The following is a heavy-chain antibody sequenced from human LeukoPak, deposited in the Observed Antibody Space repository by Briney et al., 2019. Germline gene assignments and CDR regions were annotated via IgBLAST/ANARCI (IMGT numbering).Heavy chain of an antibody. J-gene: IGHJ6*02. CDR2: IIPILGIA. CDR1: GGTFSSYA. D-gene: IGHD3-3*01. V-gene: IGHV1-69*04. CDR3: ARETIFGVVPDYGMDV. Sequence: SVKVSCKASGGTFSSYAISWVRQAPGQGLEWMGRIIPILGIANYAQKFQGRVTITADKSTSTAYMELSSLRSEDTAVYYCARETIFGVVPDYGMDVRGQGTTVTVSS.